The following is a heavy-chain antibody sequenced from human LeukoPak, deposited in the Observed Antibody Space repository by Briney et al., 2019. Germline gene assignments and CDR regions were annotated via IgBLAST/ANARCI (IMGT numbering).Heavy chain of an antibody. CDR3: AKQAKYWSGGSCQNPDYYYYGMDV. J-gene: IGHJ6*02. Sequence: GGSLRLSCAASGFTFSSYAMSWVRQAPGKGLEWVSAISGSGGSTYYADSVKGRFTISRDNSKNTLYLQMNSLRAEDTAVYYCAKQAKYWSGGSCQNPDYYYYGMDVWGQGTTVTVSS. CDR2: ISGSGGST. CDR1: GFTFSSYA. V-gene: IGHV3-23*01. D-gene: IGHD2-15*01.